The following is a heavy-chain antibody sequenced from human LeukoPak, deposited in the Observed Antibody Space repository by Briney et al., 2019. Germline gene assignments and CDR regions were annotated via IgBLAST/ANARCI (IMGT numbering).Heavy chain of an antibody. CDR1: GGSISSGSYY. J-gene: IGHJ6*03. D-gene: IGHD3-3*01. CDR2: IYTSGST. Sequence: SETLSLTCTVSGGSISSGSYYWSWIRQPAGKGLEWIGRIYTSGSTNYNPSLKSRVTISVDTSKNQISLKVNSVTAADTAVYYCARHRNGFFYYYYMDVWGQGTTVTVSS. CDR3: ARHRNGFFYYYYMDV. V-gene: IGHV4-61*02.